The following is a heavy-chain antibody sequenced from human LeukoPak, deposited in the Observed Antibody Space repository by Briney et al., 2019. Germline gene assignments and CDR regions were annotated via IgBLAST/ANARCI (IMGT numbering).Heavy chain of an antibody. CDR1: GFTFNFFS. J-gene: IGHJ4*02. D-gene: IGHD6-13*01. CDR3: ARDDDTSSHYSLFQY. V-gene: IGHV3-33*08. CDR2: FWAHGRSQ. Sequence: GGSLRLSCAASGFTFNFFSMYWVRQAPGKGLEWVAVFWAHGRSQYYSDSVKGRFTISRDTSTSTVHLQMDSLRAEDTAVYYCARDDDTSSHYSLFQYWGQGTRVTVAS.